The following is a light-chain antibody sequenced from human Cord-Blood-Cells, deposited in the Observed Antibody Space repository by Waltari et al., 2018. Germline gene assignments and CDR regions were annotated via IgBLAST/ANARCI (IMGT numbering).Light chain of an antibody. CDR1: SSNIGAGYD. CDR2: GNS. J-gene: IGLJ2*01. Sequence: QSVLTQPPSVSGAPGQRVPISCTGRSSNIGAGYDVHWYQQLPGTAPKLLIYGNSNRPSGVPDRFSGSKSGTSASLAITGLQAEDEADYYCQSYDSSLSGSVVFGGGTKLTVL. CDR3: QSYDSSLSGSVV. V-gene: IGLV1-40*01.